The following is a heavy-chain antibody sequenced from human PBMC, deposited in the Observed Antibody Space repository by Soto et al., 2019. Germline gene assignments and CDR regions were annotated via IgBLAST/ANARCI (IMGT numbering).Heavy chain of an antibody. D-gene: IGHD4-4*01. CDR3: ARPLWRNDYNWGYFDL. Sequence: QVQLVESGGGVVQPGRSLRLSCAASGFTFSSYAMHWVRLALGKGLEWVAVISYDGSNKYYADSVKGRFTISRDNSKNTLYLQMNSLRAEDTAVYYCARPLWRNDYNWGYFDLWGRGTLVIVSS. CDR1: GFTFSSYA. J-gene: IGHJ2*01. CDR2: ISYDGSNK. V-gene: IGHV3-30-3*01.